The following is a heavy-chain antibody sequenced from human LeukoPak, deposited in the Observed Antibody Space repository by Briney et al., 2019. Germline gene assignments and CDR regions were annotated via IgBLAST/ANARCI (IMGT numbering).Heavy chain of an antibody. Sequence: GGCLRLSCAAYGSTFSDAWMSWDRNAWMSWVRQAPGRGLEWVGRIKSKGDSGTTDYAAPVKGRFTISRDDSKNTLYLQMNSLNTEDTAVYYCTTVGYGSFDYWGQGTLVTVSS. CDR3: TTVGYGSFDY. V-gene: IGHV3-15*01. D-gene: IGHD3-10*01. J-gene: IGHJ4*02. CDR1: GSTFSDAW. CDR2: IKSKGDSGTT.